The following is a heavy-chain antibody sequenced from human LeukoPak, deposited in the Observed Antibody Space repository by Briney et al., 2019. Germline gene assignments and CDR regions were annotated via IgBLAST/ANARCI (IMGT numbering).Heavy chain of an antibody. CDR3: ARALGYCSGGSCSNHYYYGMDV. CDR1: GYTFTSYD. V-gene: IGHV1-8*01. J-gene: IGHJ6*02. D-gene: IGHD2-15*01. CDR2: MNPNSGNT. Sequence: ASVKVSCKASGYTFTSYDINWVRQATGQGLEWMGWMNPNSGNTGYAQKFQGRVTMTRNTSISTAYMELSSLRSEDTAVYYCARALGYCSGGSCSNHYYYGMDVWGQGTTVTVSS.